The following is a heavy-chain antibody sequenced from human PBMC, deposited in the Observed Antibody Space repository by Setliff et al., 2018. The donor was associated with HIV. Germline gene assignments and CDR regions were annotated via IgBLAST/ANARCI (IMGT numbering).Heavy chain of an antibody. D-gene: IGHD2-15*01. CDR3: ARMDLGYCSGGSCYLGWFDP. J-gene: IGHJ5*02. V-gene: IGHV4-34*01. CDR2: INHSGST. Sequence: LSLTCAVYGGSFSGYYWSWIRQPPGKGLEWIGEINHSGSTNYNTSLKSRVTISVDTSKNQFSLKLSSVTAADTAVYYCARMDLGYCSGGSCYLGWFDPWGQGTLVTVSS. CDR1: GGSFSGYY.